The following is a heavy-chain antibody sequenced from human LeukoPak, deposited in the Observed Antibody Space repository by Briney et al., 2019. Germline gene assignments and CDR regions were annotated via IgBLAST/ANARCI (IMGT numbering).Heavy chain of an antibody. Sequence: ASVKVSCKASGYTFTSYDINWVRQAPGQGLEWMGWISAYNGNTNYAQKLQGRVTMTTDTSTSTAYMELRSLRSDDTAVYYCARDLRTGIAAAGRNTLYYWGQGTLVTVSS. CDR2: ISAYNGNT. V-gene: IGHV1-18*01. J-gene: IGHJ4*02. D-gene: IGHD6-13*01. CDR1: GYTFTSYD. CDR3: ARDLRTGIAAAGRNTLYY.